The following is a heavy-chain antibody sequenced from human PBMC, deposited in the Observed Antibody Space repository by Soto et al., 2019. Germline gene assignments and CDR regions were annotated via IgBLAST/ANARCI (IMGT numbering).Heavy chain of an antibody. V-gene: IGHV3-21*01. J-gene: IGHJ6*02. CDR1: GFTFSSYS. D-gene: IGHD6-13*01. CDR2: ISSSSSYI. CDR3: ARAHSSSPYGMDV. Sequence: GGSLRLSCAASGFTFSSYSMNWVRQAPGKGLEWVSSISSSSSYIYYADSVKGRFTISRDNAKNSLYLQMNSLRAEDTAVYYCARAHSSSPYGMDVWGQGPTVTVSS.